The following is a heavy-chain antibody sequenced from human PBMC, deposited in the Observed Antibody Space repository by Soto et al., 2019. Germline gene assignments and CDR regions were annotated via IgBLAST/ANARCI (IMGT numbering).Heavy chain of an antibody. V-gene: IGHV3-30-3*01. J-gene: IGHJ4*02. CDR3: ARDVGRGSGSSGVPRN. CDR2: ISYDGSNK. D-gene: IGHD3-10*01. CDR1: GFTFSSYA. Sequence: GESLKISCAASGFTFSSYAMHWVRQAPGKGLEWVAVISYDGSNKYYADSVKGRFTISRDNSKNTLYLQMNSLRAEDTAVYYCARDVGRGSGSSGVPRNWGQGTLVTVSS.